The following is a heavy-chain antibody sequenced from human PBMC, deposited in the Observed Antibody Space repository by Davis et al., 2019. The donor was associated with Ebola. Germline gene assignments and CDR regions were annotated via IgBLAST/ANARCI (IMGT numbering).Heavy chain of an antibody. CDR2: IRSKANSYAT. CDR3: TSRGAGGYDFWSGYYVYSMDV. CDR1: GFTFSGSA. J-gene: IGHJ6*02. Sequence: GESLKISCAASGFTFSGSAMHWVRQASGKGLEWVGRIRSKANSYATAYAASVKGRFTISRDDSKNTAYLQMNSLKTEDTAVYYCTSRGAGGYDFWSGYYVYSMDVWGQGTTVTVSS. D-gene: IGHD3-3*01. V-gene: IGHV3-73*01.